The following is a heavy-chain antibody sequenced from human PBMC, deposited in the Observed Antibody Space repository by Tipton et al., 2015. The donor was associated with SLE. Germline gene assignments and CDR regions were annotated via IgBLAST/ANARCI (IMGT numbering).Heavy chain of an antibody. Sequence: LRLSCTVSGGSISSGGYYWSWIRQHPGKGLEWIGYIYYSGSTYYNPSLKSRVTISVDTSKNQFSLKLSSVTAADTAVYYCARDSPNSYGRRPYYYYMDVWGKGTTVTVSS. V-gene: IGHV4-31*03. CDR1: GGSISSGGYY. D-gene: IGHD5-18*01. CDR2: IYYSGST. CDR3: ARDSPNSYGRRPYYYYMDV. J-gene: IGHJ6*03.